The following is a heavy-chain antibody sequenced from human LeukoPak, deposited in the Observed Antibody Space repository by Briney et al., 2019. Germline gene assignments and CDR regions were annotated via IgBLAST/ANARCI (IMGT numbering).Heavy chain of an antibody. V-gene: IGHV3-30*02. CDR3: AKDLNLRYFDY. CDR1: GFSFSTYG. J-gene: IGHJ4*02. D-gene: IGHD1-7*01. CDR2: IRYDGTSK. Sequence: PGGSLKLSCEAPGFSFSTYGMHWVRQAPGKGLEWLTFIRYDGTSKYYAESVKGRFTISRDNSKNTVYLQMNSLREEDTALYYCAKDLNLRYFDYWGQGTLVTVSS.